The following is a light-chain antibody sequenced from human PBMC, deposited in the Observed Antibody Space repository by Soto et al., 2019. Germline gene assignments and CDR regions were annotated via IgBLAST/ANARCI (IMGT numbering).Light chain of an antibody. CDR3: QQYNNWPPYT. CDR2: GAS. V-gene: IGKV3-15*01. CDR1: QSVTSN. J-gene: IGKJ2*01. Sequence: EIVMTQSPATLSVSPGERATLSSRASQSVTSNLAWDQQKPGQAPRLLIYGASTRATGIPARFSGSGSGTEFTLTISSLQSEDFAVYYCQQYNNWPPYTFGQGTKLEIK.